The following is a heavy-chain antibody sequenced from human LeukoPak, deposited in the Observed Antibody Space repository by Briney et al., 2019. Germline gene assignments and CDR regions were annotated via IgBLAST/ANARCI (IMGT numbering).Heavy chain of an antibody. J-gene: IGHJ4*02. CDR3: ARGSSSWSVFRAFDY. D-gene: IGHD6-13*01. CDR1: GGSFSGYY. CDR2: INHSGST. V-gene: IGHV4-34*01. Sequence: SETLSLTCAVYGGSFSGYYWSWIRQPPGKGLEWIGEINHSGSTNYNPSLKSRVTISVDTSKNQFSLKLSSVTAADTAVYYCARGSSSWSVFRAFDYWGQGTLVTVSS.